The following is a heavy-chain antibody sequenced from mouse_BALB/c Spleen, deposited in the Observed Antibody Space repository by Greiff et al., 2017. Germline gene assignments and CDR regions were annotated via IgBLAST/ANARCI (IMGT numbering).Heavy chain of an antibody. J-gene: IGHJ3*01. CDR2: ISSGGSYT. CDR3: ARSGYGSSSAWFAY. V-gene: IGHV5-9-4*01. Sequence: DVQLVESGGGLVKPGGSLKLSCAASGFTFSSYAMSWVRQSPEKRLEWVAEISSGGSYTYYPDTVTGRFTISRDNAKNTLYLEMSSLRSEDTAMYYCARSGYGSSSAWFAYWGQGTLVTVSA. D-gene: IGHD1-1*01. CDR1: GFTFSSYA.